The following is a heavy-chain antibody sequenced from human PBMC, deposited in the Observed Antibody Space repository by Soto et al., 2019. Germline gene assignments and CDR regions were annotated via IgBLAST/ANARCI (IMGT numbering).Heavy chain of an antibody. Sequence: XSVKVACKASGYPFTSYDINWVRRATGQGLEWMGWMNPNSGNTVYAQKFQGRVTMTRNTSISTAYMELSSLRSEDTAVYYCAREDVLRFLEWPRGFDPWGQGTLVTVSS. CDR2: MNPNSGNT. D-gene: IGHD3-3*01. J-gene: IGHJ5*02. CDR3: AREDVLRFLEWPRGFDP. CDR1: GYPFTSYD. V-gene: IGHV1-8*01.